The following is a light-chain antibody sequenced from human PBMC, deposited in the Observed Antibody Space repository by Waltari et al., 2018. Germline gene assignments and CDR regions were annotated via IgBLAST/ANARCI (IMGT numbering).Light chain of an antibody. V-gene: IGLV1-44*01. CDR1: ASNIGNTL. CDR2: RSD. CDR3: AAWDDSLNGHWV. Sequence: QSVLTQPPSASGTPGQRVTISCSGSASNIGNTLVNSYQQLPGKAPKLLIYRSDQRPSGVPDRFSGSKSGTSASLAISGLQSEDEADYYCAAWDDSLNGHWVFGGGTKVTVL. J-gene: IGLJ3*02.